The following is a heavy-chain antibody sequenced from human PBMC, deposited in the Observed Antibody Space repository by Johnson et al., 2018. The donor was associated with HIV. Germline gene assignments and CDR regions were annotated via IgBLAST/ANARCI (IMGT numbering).Heavy chain of an antibody. CDR2: IKQDGSEK. CDR1: GFTFSSYW. V-gene: IGHV3-7*01. D-gene: IGHD3-22*01. CDR3: AKEYLGRWAHDYYDSSGSDDAFDI. J-gene: IGHJ3*02. Sequence: VQLVESGGGLVQPGGSLRLSCAASGFTFSSYWMSWVRQAPGKGLEWVANIKQDGSEKYYADSVTGRFTISMDNSKNMLYLQMNSLRAEDTAVYYCAKEYLGRWAHDYYDSSGSDDAFDIWGQGTMVTVSS.